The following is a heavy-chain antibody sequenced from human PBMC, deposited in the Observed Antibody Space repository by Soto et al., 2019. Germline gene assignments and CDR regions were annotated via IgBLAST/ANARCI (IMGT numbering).Heavy chain of an antibody. CDR3: ARRGSGSYCDY. J-gene: IGHJ4*02. Sequence: EVQLLESGGGLVQPGGSLRLSCAASGFTFSSDAMRWVRQAPVKGLEWVSAISGSGGSTYYADSVKGRFTISRDNSKNTLYLQMNSLRAEDTAVYYCARRGSGSYCDYWGQGTLVTVSS. CDR1: GFTFSSDA. V-gene: IGHV3-23*01. D-gene: IGHD1-26*01. CDR2: ISGSGGST.